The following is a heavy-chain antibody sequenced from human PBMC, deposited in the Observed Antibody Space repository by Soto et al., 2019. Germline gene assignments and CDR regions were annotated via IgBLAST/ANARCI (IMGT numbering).Heavy chain of an antibody. Sequence: QVHLVESGGGVVQPGRSLRLSCAASGFSFSTNGMHWVRQAPGKGLEWVAIISNDGSNKYYADSVKGRFTISRDNSKNTLYLQMNSLRAEDTAVYYCAKGFSNYRAFDYWGQGTLVTVSS. CDR2: ISNDGSNK. J-gene: IGHJ4*02. CDR3: AKGFSNYRAFDY. CDR1: GFSFSTNG. D-gene: IGHD4-4*01. V-gene: IGHV3-30*18.